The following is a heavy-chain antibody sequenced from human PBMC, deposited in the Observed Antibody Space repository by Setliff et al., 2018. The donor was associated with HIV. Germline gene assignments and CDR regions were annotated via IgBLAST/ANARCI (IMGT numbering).Heavy chain of an antibody. CDR3: AKDPPGFSHFLDY. CDR1: AFTFNKYA. J-gene: IGHJ4*02. V-gene: IGHV3-23*01. Sequence: GESPTISCTASAFTFNKYAMAWVRQAPGKGLEWVSAISDTGDYIYYVDSVKGRFTISRDNSADTVYLQMTGLRVEDTAVYFCAKDPPGFSHFLDYWGQGAVVTVSS. CDR2: ISDTGDYI.